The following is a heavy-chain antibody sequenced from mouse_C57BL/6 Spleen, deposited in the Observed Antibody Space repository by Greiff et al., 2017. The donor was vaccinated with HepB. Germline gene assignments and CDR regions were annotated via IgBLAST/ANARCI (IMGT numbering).Heavy chain of an antibody. CDR2: IWRGGST. V-gene: IGHV2-5*01. CDR3: AKNFPYDTAMDY. CDR1: GFSLTSYG. Sequence: QVHVKQSGPGLVQPSQSLSITCTVSGFSLTSYGVHWVRQSPGKGLEWLGVIWRGGSTDYNAALMSRLSITKDNSKSQVFFKMNSLQADDTAIYYCAKNFPYDTAMDYWGQGTSVTVSS. J-gene: IGHJ4*01. D-gene: IGHD2-3*01.